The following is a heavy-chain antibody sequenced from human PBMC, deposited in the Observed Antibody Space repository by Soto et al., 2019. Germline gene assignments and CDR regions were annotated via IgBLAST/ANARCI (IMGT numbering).Heavy chain of an antibody. CDR3: ARRGSGSYYDY. CDR2: ISGSGGST. V-gene: IGHV3-23*01. J-gene: IGHJ4*02. Sequence: EVPLLESGGGLVQPGGYLRLSCEASGFTFSSYAMRWVRQAPVQGLEWVSDISGSGGSTYYADSVKGRFTNSRDNSKNTLYLQMNSLRADDKAVYYCARRGSGSYYDYWGQGTLVTVSS. D-gene: IGHD1-26*01. CDR1: GFTFSSYA.